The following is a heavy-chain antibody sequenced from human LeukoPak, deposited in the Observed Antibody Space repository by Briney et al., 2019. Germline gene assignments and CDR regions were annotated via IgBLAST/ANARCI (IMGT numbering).Heavy chain of an antibody. D-gene: IGHD6-19*01. CDR3: ASPGGPPYSSGCT. J-gene: IGHJ5*02. Sequence: ASVKVSCKASGYTFSSYGISWVRQAPGQGLEWMGWISAYNGNTNYAEKLHDRVTMTTDTSTTTAYMELSSLRSEDTAVYYCASPGGPPYSSGCTWGQGTLVTVSS. V-gene: IGHV1-18*01. CDR2: ISAYNGNT. CDR1: GYTFSSYG.